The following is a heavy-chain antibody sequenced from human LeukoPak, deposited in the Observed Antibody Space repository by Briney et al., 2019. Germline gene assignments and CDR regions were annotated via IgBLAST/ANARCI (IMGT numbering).Heavy chain of an antibody. CDR1: GFTFDDYA. CDR3: AKDLFGWELPTGGYAFDI. D-gene: IGHD1-26*01. CDR2: ISWNSGSI. J-gene: IGHJ3*02. Sequence: PGGSLRLSCAASGFTFDDYAMHWVRQAPGKGLEWVSGISWNSGSIGYADSVKGRFTISRDNSKNTLYLQMNSLRAEDTAVYYCAKDLFGWELPTGGYAFDIWGQGTMVTVSS. V-gene: IGHV3-9*01.